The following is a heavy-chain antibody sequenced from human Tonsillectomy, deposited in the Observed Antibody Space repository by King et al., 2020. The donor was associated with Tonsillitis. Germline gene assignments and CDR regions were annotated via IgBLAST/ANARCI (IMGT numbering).Heavy chain of an antibody. Sequence: VQLVESGGGLVQPGGSLRLSCSASGFTFSNYAMHWVRQAPGKGLEYVSAVSSNGGRTSYADSVKGRFTISRDNSKNTLFLQMSSLRAEDTAVHYCVKGTAPGIAAAGTDYWGQGTLVTVSS. V-gene: IGHV3-64D*06. D-gene: IGHD6-13*01. J-gene: IGHJ4*02. CDR3: VKGTAPGIAAAGTDY. CDR2: VSSNGGRT. CDR1: GFTFSNYA.